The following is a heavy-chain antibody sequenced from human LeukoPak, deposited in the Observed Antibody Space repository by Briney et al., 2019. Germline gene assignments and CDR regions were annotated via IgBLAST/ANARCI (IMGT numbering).Heavy chain of an antibody. J-gene: IGHJ4*02. CDR1: GFTFSNYA. CDR3: ARGARKGDDYGGFFDY. Sequence: GGSLRLSCAASGFTFSNYAMSWVRQAPGKGLEWVAVISYDGSNKYSADSVKGRFTISRDNSKNTLYMQMNSLRAEDTAVYYCARGARKGDDYGGFFDYWGQGTLVTVSS. CDR2: ISYDGSNK. D-gene: IGHD4-23*01. V-gene: IGHV3-30*04.